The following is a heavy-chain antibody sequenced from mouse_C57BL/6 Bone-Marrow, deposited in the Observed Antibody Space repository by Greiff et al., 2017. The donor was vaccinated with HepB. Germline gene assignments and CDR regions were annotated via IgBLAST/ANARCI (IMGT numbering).Heavy chain of an antibody. CDR2: IYPGSGST. D-gene: IGHD1-1*01. Sequence: QVQLQQSGAELVKPGASVKMSCKASGYTFTSYWITWVKQRPGQGLEWIGDIYPGSGSTNYNEKFKSKATLTVDTSSSTAYMQLSSLTSEDSAVYYCARGGSSLWYFDVWGTGTTVTVSS. CDR3: ARGGSSLWYFDV. CDR1: GYTFTSYW. J-gene: IGHJ1*03. V-gene: IGHV1-55*01.